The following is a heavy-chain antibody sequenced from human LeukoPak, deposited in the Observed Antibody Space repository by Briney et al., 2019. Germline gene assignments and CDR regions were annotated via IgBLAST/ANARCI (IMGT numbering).Heavy chain of an antibody. CDR1: GFTFSNYS. CDR2: MSSGTSTK. CDR3: ARNLKPGTSFTALGY. J-gene: IGHJ4*02. Sequence: GGSLILSCTASGFTFSNYSMNWVRQAPGKGLGQASYMSSGTSTKKYAESGKGRFTISRDNAKNSLYLQMNSLRAEDTAVYYCARNLKPGTSFTALGYWGQGTLVTVSS. V-gene: IGHV3-48*01. D-gene: IGHD1-1*01.